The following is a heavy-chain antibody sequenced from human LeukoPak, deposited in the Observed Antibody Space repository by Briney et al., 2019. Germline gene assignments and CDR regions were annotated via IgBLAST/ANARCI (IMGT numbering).Heavy chain of an antibody. CDR3: AKQDPYSSARYP. D-gene: IGHD6-19*01. Sequence: PGGSLRLSCAVSGFTLSSNAMSGVGQAPGKGLEWVSGIGESGGSTYNANSGRGRITIATDNTKNLLYLKMSTARATATADYYWAKQDPYSSARYPWGQGTLVTVSS. CDR2: IGESGGST. J-gene: IGHJ5*02. CDR1: GFTLSSNA. V-gene: IGHV3-23*01.